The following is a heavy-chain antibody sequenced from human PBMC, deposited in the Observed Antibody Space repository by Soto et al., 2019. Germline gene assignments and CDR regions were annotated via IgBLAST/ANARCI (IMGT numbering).Heavy chain of an antibody. Sequence: SGGSLRLSCTASGLTFSSYGMSWVRQAPGKGLEWVSGISGSGGTTYSADAVKGRFTISRDNSKNTLDLQMNSLRAEDTAVYYCATISSGSYYSPFDYWGQGTQVTVSS. CDR3: ATISSGSYYSPFDY. J-gene: IGHJ4*02. CDR1: GLTFSSYG. V-gene: IGHV3-23*01. CDR2: ISGSGGTT. D-gene: IGHD3-10*01.